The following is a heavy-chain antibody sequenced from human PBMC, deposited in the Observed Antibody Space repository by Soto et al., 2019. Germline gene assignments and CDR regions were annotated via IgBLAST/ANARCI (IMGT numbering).Heavy chain of an antibody. CDR1: GYTFTSYG. D-gene: IGHD1-1*01. CDR3: VSGRLQDTGTAVDFAYYFDY. V-gene: IGHV1-69*06. Sequence: GASVKVSCQASGYTFTSYGISWVRQAPGQGLEWMGWIIPIFGTANYAQKFQGRVTITADKSTSTAYMELSSLRSEDTAVYYCVSGRLQDTGTAVDFAYYFDYLRQLTRVTVSS. CDR2: IIPIFGTA. J-gene: IGHJ4*02.